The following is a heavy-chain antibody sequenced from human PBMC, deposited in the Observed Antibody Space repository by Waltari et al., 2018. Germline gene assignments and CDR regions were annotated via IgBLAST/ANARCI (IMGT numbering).Heavy chain of an antibody. D-gene: IGHD3-10*01. CDR1: GSSLPGYW. V-gene: IGHV3-7*01. J-gene: IGHJ4*02. Sequence: DVQLVESGGGLVQPGGSLRLSCAPSGSSLPGYWMSWVRQAPGKGLELVANIKQDGSETNYVDSVKGRFTISRDNAKNALYLQMNSLRAEDTAVYYCARGRITIGPWGQGSLVTVSS. CDR2: IKQDGSET. CDR3: ARGRITIGP.